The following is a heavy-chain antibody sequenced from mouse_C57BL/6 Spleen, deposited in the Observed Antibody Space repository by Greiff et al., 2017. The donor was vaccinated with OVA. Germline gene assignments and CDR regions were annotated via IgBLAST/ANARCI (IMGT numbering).Heavy chain of an antibody. CDR2: INPNTGGT. CDR3: AKEDWEGGYFDV. J-gene: IGHJ1*03. Sequence: QLQQSGPELVKPGASVKIPCKASGYTFTDYNMDWVKQSHGKSLEWIGDINPNTGGTIYNQKFKGKATLTVAKSSSPAYMDLRSLTSEDTAVYYCAKEDWEGGYFDVWGTGTTVTVSS. CDR1: GYTFTDYN. V-gene: IGHV1-18*01. D-gene: IGHD4-1*01.